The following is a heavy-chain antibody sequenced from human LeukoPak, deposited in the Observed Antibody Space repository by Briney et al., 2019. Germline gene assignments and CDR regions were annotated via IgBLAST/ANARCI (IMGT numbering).Heavy chain of an antibody. Sequence: GGSLRLSCAASGFTFSTYSMNWVRQAPGKGLEWVSSISSSSYYIYYADSVKGRFTISRDNAKNSLYLQMNSLRAEDTAVYYCARGFGGSSSGSSDYWGQGTPVTVSS. J-gene: IGHJ4*02. D-gene: IGHD3-10*01. CDR3: ARGFGGSSSGSSDY. V-gene: IGHV3-21*01. CDR1: GFTFSTYS. CDR2: ISSSSYYI.